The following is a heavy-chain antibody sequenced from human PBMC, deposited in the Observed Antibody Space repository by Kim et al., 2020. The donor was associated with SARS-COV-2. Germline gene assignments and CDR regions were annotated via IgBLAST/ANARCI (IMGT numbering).Heavy chain of an antibody. V-gene: IGHV3-30*01. J-gene: IGHJ3*02. D-gene: IGHD3-16*01. CDR3: ARGGGREGAFDI. Sequence: FADTVTGRFTLSRDNSTNTLYLQMNSLRAEDTAVYYCARGGGREGAFDIWGQGTMVTVSS.